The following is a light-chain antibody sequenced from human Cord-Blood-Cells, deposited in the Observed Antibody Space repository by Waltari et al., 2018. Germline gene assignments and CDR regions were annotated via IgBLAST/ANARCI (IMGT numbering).Light chain of an antibody. CDR1: QSVSSN. V-gene: IGKV3-15*01. Sequence: EIVMTQSPATLSVSPGERATLSCRASQSVSSNLAWYQQKPGQAPRLLIYGASTRATGIPARFSGSGSWTESTLTISSLQSEDFAVDYCQQYNNWPPLTFGGGTKVEIK. CDR3: QQYNNWPPLT. J-gene: IGKJ4*01. CDR2: GAS.